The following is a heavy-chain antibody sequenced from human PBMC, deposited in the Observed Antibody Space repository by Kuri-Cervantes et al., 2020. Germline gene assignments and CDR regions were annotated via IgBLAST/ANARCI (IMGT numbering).Heavy chain of an antibody. CDR1: GGSFSGYY. CDR2: IYSCGST. V-gene: IGHV3-66*03. J-gene: IGHJ4*02. CDR3: ARVIAAAGLTFDY. Sequence: ETLSLTCAVYGGSFSGYYWSWIRQPPGKGLEWVSVIYSCGSTYYADSVKGRFTISRDNSKNTLYLQMNSLRAEDTAVYYCARVIAAAGLTFDYWGQGTLVTDSS. D-gene: IGHD6-13*01.